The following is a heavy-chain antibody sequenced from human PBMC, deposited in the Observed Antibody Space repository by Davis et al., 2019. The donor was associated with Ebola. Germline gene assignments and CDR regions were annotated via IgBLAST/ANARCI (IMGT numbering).Heavy chain of an antibody. J-gene: IGHJ4*02. D-gene: IGHD2-15*01. CDR1: GFTFSTYA. Sequence: GESLKISCAASGFTFSTYAMSWVRQAPGKGLEWVSTLSGSGDGAYYADSVKGRFTISRDNSKNTLYLQMNSLRAEDTAVYYCAKAVLGYCSGGSCYSGGQHDYWGQGTLVTVSS. CDR3: AKAVLGYCSGGSCYSGGQHDY. CDR2: LSGSGDGA. V-gene: IGHV3-23*01.